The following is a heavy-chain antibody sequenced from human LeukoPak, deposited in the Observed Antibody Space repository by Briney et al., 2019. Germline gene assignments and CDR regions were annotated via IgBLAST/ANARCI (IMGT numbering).Heavy chain of an antibody. D-gene: IGHD3-10*01. Sequence: ETLSLTCTVSGGSISSYYWSWIRQPPGKGLEWIGYIYYSGSTNYNPSLKSRVTISVDTSKNQFSLKLSSVTAADTAVYYCARGRGAVHLFDYWGQGTLVTVSS. V-gene: IGHV4-59*01. CDR2: IYYSGST. J-gene: IGHJ4*02. CDR3: ARGRGAVHLFDY. CDR1: GGSISSYY.